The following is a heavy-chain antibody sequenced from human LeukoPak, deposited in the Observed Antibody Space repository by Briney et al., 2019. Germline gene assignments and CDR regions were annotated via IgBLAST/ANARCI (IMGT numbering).Heavy chain of an antibody. D-gene: IGHD6-19*01. CDR2: INHSGST. Sequence: SSETLSLTCAVYGGSFSGYYWSWIRQPPGKGLEWIGEINHSGSTNYNPSLKSRVTISVDTSKNQFSLKLSSVTAADTAVYYCARVGSAVADPRWFDPWGQGTLVTVSS. V-gene: IGHV4-34*01. CDR3: ARVGSAVADPRWFDP. CDR1: GGSFSGYY. J-gene: IGHJ5*02.